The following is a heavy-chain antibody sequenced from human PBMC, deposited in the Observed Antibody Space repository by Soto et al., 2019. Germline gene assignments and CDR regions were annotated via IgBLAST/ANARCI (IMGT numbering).Heavy chain of an antibody. CDR3: ARAPNYCSGGSCYATTPASAFDI. J-gene: IGHJ3*02. Sequence: PGGSLRLSCAASGFTFSSYSMNWVRQAPGKGLEWVSSISSSSSYIYYADSVKGRFTISRDNAKNSLYLQMNSLRAEDTAVYYCARAPNYCSGGSCYATTPASAFDIWGQGTMVTVSS. V-gene: IGHV3-21*01. CDR1: GFTFSSYS. CDR2: ISSSSSYI. D-gene: IGHD2-15*01.